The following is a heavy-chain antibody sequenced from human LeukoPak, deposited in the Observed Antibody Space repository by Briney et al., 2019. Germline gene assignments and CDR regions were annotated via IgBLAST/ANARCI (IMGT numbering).Heavy chain of an antibody. D-gene: IGHD6-19*01. CDR1: GGTFSSYT. V-gene: IGHV1-69*02. CDR2: IIPNRGVT. CDR3: AADQTRYSSGWYSVY. J-gene: IGHJ4*02. Sequence: SVKVSCXASGGTFSSYTISWVRQAPGQGLEWMGRIIPNRGVTNYAKKFQGRVTITADKSTSTAYMELSRLRSEHTAVYYCAADQTRYSSGWYSVYWGQGTLVTVSS.